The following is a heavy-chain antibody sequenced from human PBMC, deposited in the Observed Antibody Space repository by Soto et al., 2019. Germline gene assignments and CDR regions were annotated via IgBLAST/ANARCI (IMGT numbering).Heavy chain of an antibody. V-gene: IGHV4-59*08. J-gene: IGHJ6*04. D-gene: IGHD3-10*01. CDR1: GGSITNYY. CDR3: ARHGFGTLHGLVDV. Sequence: QVQLQESGPGLVKPSETLSLTCTVSGGSITNYYCSWFRQPPGKGLEWIGYINYDGYSAYNLSLRRRVTLSMDASKTQLSLRLESVTATDTAVYSCARHGFGTLHGLVDVWGAGTTFIVSS. CDR2: INYDGYS.